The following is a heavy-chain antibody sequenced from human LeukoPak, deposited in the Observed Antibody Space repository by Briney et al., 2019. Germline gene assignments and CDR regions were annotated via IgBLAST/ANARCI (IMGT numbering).Heavy chain of an antibody. CDR3: ARDLSPGHY. CDR2: IIGSGITT. Sequence: GGSLRLSCAASGFTFSNVWMSWVRQAPGKGLEWVSAIIGSGITTYYADSVKGRFTISRDNSKNTLYLQLNSLRAEDTAVYYCARDLSPGHYWGQGTLVTVSS. J-gene: IGHJ4*02. CDR1: GFTFSNVW. D-gene: IGHD2/OR15-2a*01. V-gene: IGHV3-23*01.